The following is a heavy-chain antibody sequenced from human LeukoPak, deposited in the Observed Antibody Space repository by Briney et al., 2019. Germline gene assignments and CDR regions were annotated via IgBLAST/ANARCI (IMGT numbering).Heavy chain of an antibody. Sequence: ASVKVSCEASGYIFTGYYMHWVRQAPGQGLEWMGWISAYNGNTNYAQKLQGRVTMTTDTSTSTAYMELRSLRSDDTAVYYCARDEVNTAMAPGYWGQGTLVTVSS. V-gene: IGHV1-18*04. CDR2: ISAYNGNT. D-gene: IGHD5-18*01. J-gene: IGHJ4*02. CDR1: GYIFTGYY. CDR3: ARDEVNTAMAPGY.